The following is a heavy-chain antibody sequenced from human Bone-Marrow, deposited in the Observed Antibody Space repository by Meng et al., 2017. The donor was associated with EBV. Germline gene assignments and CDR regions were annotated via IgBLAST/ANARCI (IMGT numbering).Heavy chain of an antibody. CDR3: ARSAHTEGWFDP. J-gene: IGHJ5*02. Sequence: QVQLEGPGPGLVKPSETLSLTCTVSGGSISSYYWSWIRQPPGKGLEWIGYIYYSGSTNYNPSLKSRVTISVDTSKNQFSLKLSSVTAADTAVYYCARSAHTEGWFDPWGQGTLVTVSS. V-gene: IGHV4-59*01. CDR1: GGSISSYY. CDR2: IYYSGST.